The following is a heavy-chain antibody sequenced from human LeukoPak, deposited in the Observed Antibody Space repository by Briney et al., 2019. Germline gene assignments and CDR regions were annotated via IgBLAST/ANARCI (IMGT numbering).Heavy chain of an antibody. D-gene: IGHD4-23*01. Sequence: GGSLRLSCAASGFTVSSYWMHWVRQAPGKGLVWVSRINSDGSSTSYADSVKGRFTISRDNAKNTLYLQMNSLRAEDTAVHYCGRGTMVVTPVFDYWGQGTLVTVSS. V-gene: IGHV3-74*01. CDR3: GRGTMVVTPVFDY. CDR2: INSDGSST. J-gene: IGHJ4*02. CDR1: GFTVSSYW.